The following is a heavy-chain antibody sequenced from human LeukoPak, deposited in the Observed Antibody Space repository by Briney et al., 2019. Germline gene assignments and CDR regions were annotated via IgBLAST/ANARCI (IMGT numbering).Heavy chain of an antibody. CDR2: INPNSGGT. CDR1: GYTFTGYY. CDR3: ARAMKGYGGYGY. J-gene: IGHJ4*02. Sequence: GASVKVSCKASGYTFTGYYMHWVRQAPGQGLEWMGRINPNSGGTNYAQKFQGRVTMTRDTSISTAYMELSRLRSDDTAVYYCARAMKGYGGYGYWGQGTLVTVSS. D-gene: IGHD4-17*01. V-gene: IGHV1-2*06.